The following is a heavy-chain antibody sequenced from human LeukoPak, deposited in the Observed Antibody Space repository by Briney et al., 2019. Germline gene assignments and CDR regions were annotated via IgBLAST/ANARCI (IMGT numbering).Heavy chain of an antibody. Sequence: GGSLRLSCVTSGFTFRGYWMSWFRQAPGKGLEWVGNIQPDGSGAFYVDAMRGRFTISRDNAQNSLYLQMNSLRAEDTAVYYCASHVYCSGGSCRNWFDPWGQGTLVTVSS. D-gene: IGHD2-15*01. CDR3: ASHVYCSGGSCRNWFDP. V-gene: IGHV3-7*01. CDR2: IQPDGSGA. CDR1: GFTFRGYW. J-gene: IGHJ5*02.